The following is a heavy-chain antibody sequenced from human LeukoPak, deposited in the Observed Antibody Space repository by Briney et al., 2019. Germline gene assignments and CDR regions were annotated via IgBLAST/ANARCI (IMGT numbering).Heavy chain of an antibody. CDR1: GYSFTSYW. Sequence: PGGSLRLSCKGSGYSFTSYWISWVRQMPGKGLEWMGRIDPSDSYTKYSPSFQGHVTISADKSISTAYLQWSSLKASDTAMYYCARINYGSGSSYNTGMDVWGQGTTVTVSS. V-gene: IGHV5-10-1*01. J-gene: IGHJ6*02. CDR3: ARINYGSGSSYNTGMDV. D-gene: IGHD3-10*01. CDR2: IDPSDSYT.